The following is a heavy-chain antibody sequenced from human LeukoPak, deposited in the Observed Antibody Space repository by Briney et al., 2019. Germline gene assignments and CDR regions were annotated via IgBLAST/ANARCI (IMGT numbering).Heavy chain of an antibody. CDR2: ISSFRSAI. D-gene: IGHD3-22*01. V-gene: IGHV3-21*01. CDR1: GFTFSSYT. J-gene: IGHJ4*02. Sequence: GGSLRLSCAASGFTFSSYTMHWVRRAPGKGLEWVSFISSFRSAINYADSVKGRFTISRDNAKNSLSLQMNSLRAEDTAVYYCARGKAYFDSSGLPLNYWGQGTLVTVSS. CDR3: ARGKAYFDSSGLPLNY.